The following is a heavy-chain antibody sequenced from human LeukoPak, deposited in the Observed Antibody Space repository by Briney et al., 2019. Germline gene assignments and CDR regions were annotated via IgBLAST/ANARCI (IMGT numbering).Heavy chain of an antibody. V-gene: IGHV4-39*07. D-gene: IGHD3-10*01. CDR1: GGSISSVSHY. Sequence: SETLSHTCTVSGGSISSVSHYWGWVRQSPGKGLEWIGNIYYSGDTHYSPSLKSRVIISIDTSKNQFSLKLNSVTAADTAVYYCARLWFGETRFALLFDVWSQGTMVTVSS. J-gene: IGHJ3*01. CDR3: ARLWFGETRFALLFDV. CDR2: IYYSGDT.